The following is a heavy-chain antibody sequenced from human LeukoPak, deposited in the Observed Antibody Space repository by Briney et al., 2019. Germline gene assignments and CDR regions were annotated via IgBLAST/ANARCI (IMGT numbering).Heavy chain of an antibody. CDR2: ISSSGSTI. CDR1: GLTFSDYY. Sequence: GGSLRLSCAASGLTFSDYYMSWIRQAPGKGLEWVSYISSSGSTIYYADSVKGRFTISRDNAKNSLYLQMNSLRAEDTAVYYCARDSYGYYYYYYYYMDVWGKGTTVTVSS. V-gene: IGHV3-11*04. J-gene: IGHJ6*03. CDR3: ARDSYGYYYYYYYYMDV. D-gene: IGHD5-18*01.